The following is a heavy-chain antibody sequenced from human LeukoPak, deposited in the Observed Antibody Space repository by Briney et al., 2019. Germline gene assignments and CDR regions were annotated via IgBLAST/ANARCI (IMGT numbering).Heavy chain of an antibody. CDR1: GGSISSYY. CDR2: IYYSGST. D-gene: IGHD6-13*01. CDR3: ARANSSSWWYDGNWFDP. J-gene: IGHJ5*02. Sequence: SETLTLTCTVSGGSISSYYWSWIRQPPGKGLEWIGYIYYSGSTNYNPSLKRRVTISVDTSKNQFSLKLSSVTAADTAVYYCARANSSSWWYDGNWFDPWGQGTLVTVSS. V-gene: IGHV4-59*01.